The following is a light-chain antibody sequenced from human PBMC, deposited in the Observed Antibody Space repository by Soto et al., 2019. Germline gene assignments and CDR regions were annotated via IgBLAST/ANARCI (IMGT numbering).Light chain of an antibody. Sequence: QSVLTQPPSASGTPGQRVTMSCSGSSSNIGSNYVYWYQQLPGTAPKLLIYRDNQRPSGVPDRFSGSNSGTSASLAISGLRSEDEADYYCAAWDDSLSGSFVFGTGTKVTVL. V-gene: IGLV1-47*01. CDR1: SSNIGSNY. CDR3: AAWDDSLSGSFV. J-gene: IGLJ1*01. CDR2: RDN.